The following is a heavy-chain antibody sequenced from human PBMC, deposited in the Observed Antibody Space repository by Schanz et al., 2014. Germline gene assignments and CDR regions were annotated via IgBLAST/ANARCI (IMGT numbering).Heavy chain of an antibody. Sequence: EVQLLESGGGFVQPGGSLRLSCAASGFTFGIYGMSWVRQAPGKGLEWLPVIDSSGDSTHYADSVRGRFTISRDNSKNTLFLQMSSLRAEDTAVYFCAKDRPGEYYNILTGGRDVFDIWGQGTMVTVSS. CDR2: IDSSGDST. CDR3: AKDRPGEYYNILTGGRDVFDI. D-gene: IGHD3-9*01. CDR1: GFTFGIYG. V-gene: IGHV3-23*01. J-gene: IGHJ3*02.